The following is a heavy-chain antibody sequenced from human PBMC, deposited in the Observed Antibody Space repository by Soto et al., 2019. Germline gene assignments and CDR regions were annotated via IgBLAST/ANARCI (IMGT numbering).Heavy chain of an antibody. D-gene: IGHD4-17*01. V-gene: IGHV4-34*01. J-gene: IGHJ4*02. Sequence: QVQLQQWGAGLLKPSETLSLTCAVYGGSFSGYYWSWIRQPPGKGLEWIGEINHSGSTNYNPSLKSRVTISVDTSKNQFSLKLSSVTAADTAVYYCARGLVDYGDYVYFAYWGQGTLVTVSS. CDR2: INHSGST. CDR3: ARGLVDYGDYVYFAY. CDR1: GGSFSGYY.